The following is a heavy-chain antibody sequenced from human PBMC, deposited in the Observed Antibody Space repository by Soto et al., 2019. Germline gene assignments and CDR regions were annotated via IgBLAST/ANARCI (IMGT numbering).Heavy chain of an antibody. Sequence: ASVKVSCKASGYTFTSYGISWVRQAPGQGLEWMGWISAYNGNTNYAQKLQGRVTMTTDTSTSTAYMELRSLRSDDTAVYYCARDFFGVVRANKYNWFDPWGQGTLVTVSS. D-gene: IGHD1-26*01. CDR2: ISAYNGNT. V-gene: IGHV1-18*01. CDR3: ARDFFGVVRANKYNWFDP. CDR1: GYTFTSYG. J-gene: IGHJ5*02.